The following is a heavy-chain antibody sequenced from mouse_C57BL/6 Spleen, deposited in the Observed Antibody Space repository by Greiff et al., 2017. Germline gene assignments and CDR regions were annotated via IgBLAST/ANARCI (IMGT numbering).Heavy chain of an antibody. V-gene: IGHV1-80*01. CDR2: IYPGVGDT. Sequence: QVQLQQSGAELVKPGASVKISCKASGYAFSSSWMNWVKQRPGKGLEWIGKIYPGVGDTNYNGKFKGKATMTADKSSSTAYMQLSSLTSEDSSVYCCARRHLDVWGTGTTVTVSS. CDR3: ARRHLDV. J-gene: IGHJ1*03. CDR1: GYAFSSSW.